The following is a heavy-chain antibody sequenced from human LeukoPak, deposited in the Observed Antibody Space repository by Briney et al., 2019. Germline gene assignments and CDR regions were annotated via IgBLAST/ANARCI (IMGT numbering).Heavy chain of an antibody. V-gene: IGHV4-39*01. D-gene: IGHD6-6*01. CDR2: IYYSGST. CDR1: GGSISSSSYY. Sequence: SETLSLTCTVSGGSISSSSYYWGWIRQLPGKGLEWIGSIYYSGSTYYNPSLKSRVTISVDTSKNQFSLKLSSVTAADTAVYYCARQGEEQLVDYWGPGTLVTVSS. J-gene: IGHJ4*02. CDR3: ARQGEEQLVDY.